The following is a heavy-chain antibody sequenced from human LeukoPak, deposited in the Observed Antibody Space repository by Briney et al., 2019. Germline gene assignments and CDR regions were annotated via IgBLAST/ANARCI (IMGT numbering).Heavy chain of an antibody. D-gene: IGHD2-15*01. J-gene: IGHJ6*03. Sequence: GGSLRLSCGVSGITLSNYGMSWVRQAPGKGLEWVAGLSGSAGGTNYADSVKGRFTISRDNSKNTVYLQMNSLKTEDTAVYYCARDRAVALPTYYYYMDVWGKGTTVTVSS. CDR2: LSGSAGGT. V-gene: IGHV3-23*01. CDR1: GITLSNYG. CDR3: ARDRAVALPTYYYYMDV.